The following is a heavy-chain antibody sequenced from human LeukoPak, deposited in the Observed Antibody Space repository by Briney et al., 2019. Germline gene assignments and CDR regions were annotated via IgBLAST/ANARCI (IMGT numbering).Heavy chain of an antibody. D-gene: IGHD6-19*01. CDR1: GGTFSRYA. CDR2: IIPIFGTA. Sequence: SVKVSCKASGGTFSRYAISWVRQAPGQGLEWMGRIIPIFGTANYAQKFQGRVTITTDESTSTAYMELSSLRSEDTAVYYCARELEYSSGWRDYWGQGTLVTVSS. V-gene: IGHV1-69*05. CDR3: ARELEYSSGWRDY. J-gene: IGHJ4*02.